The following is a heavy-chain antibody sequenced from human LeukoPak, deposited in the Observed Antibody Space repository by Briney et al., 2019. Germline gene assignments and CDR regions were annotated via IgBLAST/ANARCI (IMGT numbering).Heavy chain of an antibody. J-gene: IGHJ4*02. Sequence: ASVKVSCKASGYTFTSYAINWVRQAPGQGLEWMGWINTNTGNPTYAQGFTGRFVFSLDTSVSTAYLQISSLKAEDTAVYYCARDDEYYYDVSSTGENCWGQGTLVTVSS. V-gene: IGHV7-4-1*02. CDR1: GYTFTSYA. CDR2: INTNTGNP. CDR3: ARDDEYYYDVSSTGENC. D-gene: IGHD3-22*01.